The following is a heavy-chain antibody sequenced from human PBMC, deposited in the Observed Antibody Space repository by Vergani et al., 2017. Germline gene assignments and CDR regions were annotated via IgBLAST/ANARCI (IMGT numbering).Heavy chain of an antibody. CDR2: ISGSSGST. V-gene: IGHV3-23*01. Sequence: EVQLLESGGGLVQPGGSLRLSCAASGFTFSSYAMSWVRQAPGKGLEWVSAISGSSGSTYYADSVKGRFTISRDNSKNTLYLQMNSLRAEDTAVYYCAKDPGIAVAGSSYWGQGTTVTVSS. J-gene: IGHJ6*02. CDR1: GFTFSSYA. D-gene: IGHD6-19*01. CDR3: AKDPGIAVAGSSY.